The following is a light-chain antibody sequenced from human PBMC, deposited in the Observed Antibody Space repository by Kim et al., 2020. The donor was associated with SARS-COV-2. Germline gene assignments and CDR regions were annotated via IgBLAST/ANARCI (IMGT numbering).Light chain of an antibody. CDR3: QQYGSSPYT. Sequence: LSPGERATRSCRASQSVSSIYLAWYQQKPGQAPRLLIYGASSRATGIPDRFSGSGSGTDFTLTISRLEPEDFAVYYCQQYGSSPYTFGGGTKVDIK. CDR1: QSVSSIY. V-gene: IGKV3-20*01. CDR2: GAS. J-gene: IGKJ4*01.